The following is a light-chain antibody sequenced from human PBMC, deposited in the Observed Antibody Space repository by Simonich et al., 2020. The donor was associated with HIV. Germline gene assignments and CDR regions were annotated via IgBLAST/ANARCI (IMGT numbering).Light chain of an antibody. CDR2: AVS. CDR1: SSEVGGYNY. V-gene: IGLV2-14*01. CDR3: SSYTSSSTWV. J-gene: IGLJ3*02. Sequence: QSALTQPASVSGSPGQSITISCTGTSSEVGGYNYVSWYQQHPGKAPKLMIYAVSMLPSGVSNRFSGSKSGNTASLTISGLQAEDEADYYCSSYTSSSTWVFGGGTKLTVL.